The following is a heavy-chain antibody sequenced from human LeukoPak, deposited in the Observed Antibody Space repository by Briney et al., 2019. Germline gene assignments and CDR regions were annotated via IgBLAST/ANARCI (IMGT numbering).Heavy chain of an antibody. CDR3: ASTILTGSLNPNYFDY. CDR1: GGSISSSSYY. V-gene: IGHV4-61*01. D-gene: IGHD3-9*01. J-gene: IGHJ4*02. CDR2: IYYSGST. Sequence: SETLSLTCTVSGGSISSSSYYWSWIRQPPGKGLEWIGYIYYSGSTNYNPSLKSRVTISVDTSKNQFSLKLSSVTAADTAMYYCASTILTGSLNPNYFDYWGQGTLVTVSS.